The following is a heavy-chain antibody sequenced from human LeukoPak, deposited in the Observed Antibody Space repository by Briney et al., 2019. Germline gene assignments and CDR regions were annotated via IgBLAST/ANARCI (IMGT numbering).Heavy chain of an antibody. CDR3: ARFSTVLGSVKYDFWTDDAFDL. Sequence: SVKVSCKASGGTVSSFTINWVRQGPGQGLEWMGGVVPFFGATSCAQRFRGRLTISTDASAATAYMELTSLKSDDTAMYYCARFSTVLGSVKYDFWTDDAFDLWGQGTLVTVS. CDR2: VVPFFGAT. V-gene: IGHV1-69*05. D-gene: IGHD3/OR15-3a*01. J-gene: IGHJ3*01. CDR1: GGTVSSFT.